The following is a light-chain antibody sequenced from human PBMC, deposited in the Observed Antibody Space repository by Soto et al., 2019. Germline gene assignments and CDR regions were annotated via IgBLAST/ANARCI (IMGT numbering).Light chain of an antibody. V-gene: IGKV3-15*01. CDR3: QRYNNWPLT. J-gene: IGKJ4*01. CDR2: DTS. Sequence: EVVMAQSPATLSVPPGAGATVSWRASQGIGDTLAWYQHKPGQTPRLLIYDTSTRATGVPARFSGSRSGTEFTLTINSLQSEDFAVYYCQRYNNWPLTFGGGTKVDIK. CDR1: QGIGDT.